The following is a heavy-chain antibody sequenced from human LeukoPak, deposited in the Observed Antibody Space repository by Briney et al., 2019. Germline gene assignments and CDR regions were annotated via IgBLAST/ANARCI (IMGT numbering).Heavy chain of an antibody. CDR2: ISSSSSYI. V-gene: IGHV3-21*01. J-gene: IGHJ6*03. CDR3: ARTTIFGVDYHYMDV. D-gene: IGHD3-3*01. Sequence: GGSLRLSCAASGFTFSSYSMNWVRQAPGKGLEWVSSISSSSSYIYYADSVKGRFTISRDNAKNSLYLQMNSLRVEDTAVYYCARTTIFGVDYHYMDVWGKGTTVTVSS. CDR1: GFTFSSYS.